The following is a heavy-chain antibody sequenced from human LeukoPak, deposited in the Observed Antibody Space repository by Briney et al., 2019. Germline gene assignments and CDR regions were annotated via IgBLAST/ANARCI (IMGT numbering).Heavy chain of an antibody. Sequence: GESLKISCKGSGYSFTSYWIGWVRQMPGKGLEWMGIIYPGDSDTGYSPSFQGQVTISADKSISTAYLQWSSLKASDTAMYYCARPYYYDSSGDPDDAFDIWGQGTMVTVSS. D-gene: IGHD3-22*01. J-gene: IGHJ3*02. CDR1: GYSFTSYW. V-gene: IGHV5-51*01. CDR3: ARPYYYDSSGDPDDAFDI. CDR2: IYPGDSDT.